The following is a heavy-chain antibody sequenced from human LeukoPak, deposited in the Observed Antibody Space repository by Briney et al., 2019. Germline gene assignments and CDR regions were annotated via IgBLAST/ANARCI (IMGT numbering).Heavy chain of an antibody. CDR1: GYTLTSYG. CDR3: ARDLMRMASSP. J-gene: IGHJ5*02. D-gene: IGHD6-13*01. V-gene: IGHV1-2*02. CDR2: INPNSGGT. Sequence: ASVKVSCKASGYTLTSYGISWVRQAPGQGLERMGWINPNSGGTNYAQKFQGRVTMTRDTSISTAYMELSRLRSDDTAVYYCARDLMRMASSPWGQGTLVTVSS.